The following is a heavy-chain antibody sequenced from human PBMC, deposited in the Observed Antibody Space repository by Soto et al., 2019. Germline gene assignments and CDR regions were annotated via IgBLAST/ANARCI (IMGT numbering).Heavy chain of an antibody. J-gene: IGHJ4*02. V-gene: IGHV3-23*01. D-gene: IGHD3-16*01. Sequence: EVLLLESGGGLVQPGGSLRLSCAASGFTFSTYAMTWVPQAPGKGLEWVSSIINSGGSTYHADSVKGRFTISRDNSKNTLYLQMNSLRVEDTAVYYCAKALGPLKGYFDYWGQGTLVTVSS. CDR2: IINSGGST. CDR3: AKALGPLKGYFDY. CDR1: GFTFSTYA.